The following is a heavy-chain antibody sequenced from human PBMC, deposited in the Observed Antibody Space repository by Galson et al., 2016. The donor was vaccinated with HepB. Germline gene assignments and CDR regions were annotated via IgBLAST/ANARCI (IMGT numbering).Heavy chain of an antibody. J-gene: IGHJ6*04. CDR1: GFTFSSYG. V-gene: IGHV3-23*01. CDR3: VRGSTARDV. D-gene: IGHD3-16*01. CDR2: ISMSGGSR. Sequence: SLRLSCAGSGFTFSSYGMTWVRQAPGKGLEDVSSISMSGGSRDYAESVKGRFTISRDNSRSTLFLQMNSLRVEDTGVYYCVRGSTARDVWGKGTTVTVSS.